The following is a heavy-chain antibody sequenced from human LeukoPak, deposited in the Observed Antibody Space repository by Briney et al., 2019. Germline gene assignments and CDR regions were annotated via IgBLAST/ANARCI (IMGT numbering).Heavy chain of an antibody. CDR3: ALNGREVPSGAFDI. V-gene: IGHV3-48*01. Sequence: GGSLRLSCVASGFTFSSYSMNWVRQAPGKGLEWLSYITSSSSSKYYADSVKGRFTISRDNAKNSLYLQMNSLRAEDTAVYYCALNGREVPSGAFDIWGQGTMVTVSS. J-gene: IGHJ3*02. CDR2: ITSSSSSK. D-gene: IGHD3-16*02. CDR1: GFTFSSYS.